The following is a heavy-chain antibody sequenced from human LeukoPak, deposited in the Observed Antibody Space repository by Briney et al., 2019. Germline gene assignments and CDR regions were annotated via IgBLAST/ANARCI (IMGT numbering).Heavy chain of an antibody. J-gene: IGHJ4*02. Sequence: GGSLRLSCAASGFRFSDYSMNWVRQAPGKGLEWISYIGISSGNTNYADSVKGRFTISGDKAKNSLYLQMDSLRVEDTAVYYCARDYKYAFDNWGQGTLVTVSS. CDR1: GFRFSDYS. CDR3: ARDYKYAFDN. CDR2: IGISSGNT. D-gene: IGHD5-24*01. V-gene: IGHV3-48*01.